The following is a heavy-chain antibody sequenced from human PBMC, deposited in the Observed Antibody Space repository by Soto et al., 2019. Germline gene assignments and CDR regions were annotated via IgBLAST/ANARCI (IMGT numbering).Heavy chain of an antibody. Sequence: QVQLQASGPGLVKPSQTLSLTCTVSGVSITSGAYYWILIRQHPGQVLEWTGNIYYSGSTYYNPSLKSRVTISVDTSKNQFSLKLSSVTAADTAVYYCARALRTVTTWANDYWGQGTLVTVSS. D-gene: IGHD4-17*01. V-gene: IGHV4-31*03. CDR3: ARALRTVTTWANDY. J-gene: IGHJ4*02. CDR1: GVSITSGAYY. CDR2: IYYSGST.